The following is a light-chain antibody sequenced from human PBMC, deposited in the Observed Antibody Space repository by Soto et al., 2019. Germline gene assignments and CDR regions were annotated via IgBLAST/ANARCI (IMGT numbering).Light chain of an antibody. J-gene: IGKJ5*01. CDR1: QSVSSSY. V-gene: IGKV3-20*01. CDR2: GAS. CDR3: QQYGSSPPIT. Sequence: EIVLTQSPGTLSLSPGERTTLSCRASQSVSSSYLAWYHQKPGQAPRILIYGASSRATGIPDRFSGSGSGTDFTLTISRLESEDFAVYYCQQYGSSPPITFGQGTRLEIK.